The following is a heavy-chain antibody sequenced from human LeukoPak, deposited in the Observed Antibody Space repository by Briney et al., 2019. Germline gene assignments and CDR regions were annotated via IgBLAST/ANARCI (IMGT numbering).Heavy chain of an antibody. CDR1: GGSISSYY. CDR2: IYTSGST. CDR3: ARDLKRGVAVAGDFDY. J-gene: IGHJ4*02. V-gene: IGHV4-4*07. Sequence: SETLSLTCTVSGGSISSYYWSWIRQPAGKGLEWIGRIYTSGSTNYNPSLKSRVTMSVDTSKNQFSLKLSSVTAADTAVHYCARDLKRGVAVAGDFDYWGQGTLVTVSS. D-gene: IGHD6-19*01.